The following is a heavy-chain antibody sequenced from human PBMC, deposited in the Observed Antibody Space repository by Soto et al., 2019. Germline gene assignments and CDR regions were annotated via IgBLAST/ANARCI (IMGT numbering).Heavy chain of an antibody. V-gene: IGHV3-30-3*01. CDR2: ISYDGSKK. CDR1: GFIFSNYA. J-gene: IGHJ4*02. D-gene: IGHD6-19*01. Sequence: QVQLVESGGGVVQPGRSLRLSCAASGFIFSNYAMHWVREAPGKGLEWVAVISYDGSKKYNADSVKGRFTISRDNSKNTLYLQMNSLRVEDTAVYYCARGQWRAFDYWGQGNLVTVSS. CDR3: ARGQWRAFDY.